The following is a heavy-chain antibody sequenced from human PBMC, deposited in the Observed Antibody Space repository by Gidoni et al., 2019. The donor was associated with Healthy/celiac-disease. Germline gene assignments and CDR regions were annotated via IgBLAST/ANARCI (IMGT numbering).Heavy chain of an antibody. J-gene: IGHJ6*02. CDR1: GFTFSSYW. CDR3: ARPLVIERGADV. V-gene: IGHV3-7*03. CDR2: IKQDGSEK. D-gene: IGHD3-10*01. Sequence: EVQLVESGGGLVQPGGSLRLSCAASGFTFSSYWMSWFGQAPGKGLDWVANIKQDGSEKYYVDSVKGRFTISRDNAKNSLYLQMNSLRAEDTAVYYCARPLVIERGADVWGQGTTVTVSS.